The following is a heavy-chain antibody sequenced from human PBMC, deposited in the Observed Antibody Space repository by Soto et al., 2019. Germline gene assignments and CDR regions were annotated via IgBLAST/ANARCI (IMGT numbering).Heavy chain of an antibody. CDR2: VDPSDSYT. CDR1: GYSLTSYC. Sequence: PGESLKISCKGSGYSLTSYCISWVRQMPGKGLEWLGRVDPSDSYTNYSPSFQGHVTISADKSISTAYLQWSSLKASDTAMYYRARRTGVVPAASDNYYYYHGMEVWGQGTTVTVSS. V-gene: IGHV5-10-1*01. D-gene: IGHD2-2*01. CDR3: ARRTGVVPAASDNYYYYHGMEV. J-gene: IGHJ6*02.